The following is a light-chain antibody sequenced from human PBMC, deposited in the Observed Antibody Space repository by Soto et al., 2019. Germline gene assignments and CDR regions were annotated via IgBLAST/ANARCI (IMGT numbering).Light chain of an antibody. V-gene: IGKV1-9*01. CDR2: AAS. Sequence: DIQMTQSPSSVSASVGDRVTITCRASQDISSFLAWYQQKPGKAPKLLIYAASTLQSGVPSRFSGSGSGRDFTLTISSLQPEDFATYFCQQLNSYPITFGQGTRLEIK. CDR1: QDISSF. CDR3: QQLNSYPIT. J-gene: IGKJ5*01.